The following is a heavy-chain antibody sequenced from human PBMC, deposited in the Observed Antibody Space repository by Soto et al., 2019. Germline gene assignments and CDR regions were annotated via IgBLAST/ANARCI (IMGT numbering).Heavy chain of an antibody. D-gene: IGHD3-16*01. CDR2: IIPVFRTS. CDR1: GVTFSSYA. CDR3: AKEGSWDGGGGES. V-gene: IGHV1-69*18. Sequence: QVQLVQSGAELKKPGSSVKVSCSASGVTFSSYAFTWVRQAPGQGLEWMGNIIPVFRTSNYAQGFQGRLTISADESSNTIYMELSSLRSEDTAVYFCAKEGSWDGGGGESWGQGTLVIVSS. J-gene: IGHJ4*02.